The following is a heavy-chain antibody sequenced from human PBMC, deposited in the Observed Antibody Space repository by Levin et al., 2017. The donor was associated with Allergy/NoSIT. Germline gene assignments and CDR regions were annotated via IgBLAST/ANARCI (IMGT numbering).Heavy chain of an antibody. D-gene: IGHD7-27*01. CDR3: ARLAADLLGRRDAFDI. CDR2: IYPGDSDT. CDR1: GYSFSSYW. Sequence: GGSLRLSCKGSGYSFSSYWIGWVRQMPGKGLEWMGIIYPGDSDTRYSPSFQGQVTISADKSISTAYPQWSSLTASDTATFYCARLAADLLGRRDAFDIWGQGTMVTVSS. J-gene: IGHJ3*02. V-gene: IGHV5-51*01.